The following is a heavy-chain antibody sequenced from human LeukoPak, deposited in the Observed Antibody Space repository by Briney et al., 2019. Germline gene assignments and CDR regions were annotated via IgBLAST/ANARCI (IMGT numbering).Heavy chain of an antibody. J-gene: IGHJ4*02. CDR1: GGSISNVSYY. Sequence: SETLSLTCTVSGGSISNVSYYWGWIRQPPGKGLEWIGSISYNGGTYYNPSLKSRVTIFVDTSKNQFSLKLSSVTAADTAVYYCARRITGTTSDSFDYWGQGTLVTVSS. V-gene: IGHV4-39*01. CDR3: ARRITGTTSDSFDY. CDR2: ISYNGGT. D-gene: IGHD1-20*01.